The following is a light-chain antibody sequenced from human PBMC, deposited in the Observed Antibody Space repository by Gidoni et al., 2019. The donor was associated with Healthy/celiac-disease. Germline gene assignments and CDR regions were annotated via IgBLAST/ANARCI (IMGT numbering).Light chain of an antibody. V-gene: IGKV4-1*01. CDR1: TSVLYSSNNKNY. J-gene: IGKJ1*01. Sequence: DIVMTQSPDSLAVSLGTRATINCKSSTSVLYSSNNKNYLAWYQQKPGQPPKLLIYWASTRESGVPYRFSGSGSGTDFTLTISSLQAEDVAVYYCQQYYSTPWTFGQGTKVEIK. CDR3: QQYYSTPWT. CDR2: WAS.